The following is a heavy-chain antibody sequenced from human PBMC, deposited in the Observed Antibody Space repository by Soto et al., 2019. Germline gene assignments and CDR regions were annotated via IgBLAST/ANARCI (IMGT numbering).Heavy chain of an antibody. Sequence: GGSLRLSCAASGFTFSSYSMNWVRQAPGKGLEWVSYISSSSSTIYYADSVKGRFTISRDNAKNSLYLQMNSLRAEDTAVYYCARVPIDYYGSGSYYFDYWGQGTLVTVSS. CDR1: GFTFSSYS. CDR3: ARVPIDYYGSGSYYFDY. J-gene: IGHJ4*02. CDR2: ISSSSSTI. V-gene: IGHV3-48*01. D-gene: IGHD3-10*01.